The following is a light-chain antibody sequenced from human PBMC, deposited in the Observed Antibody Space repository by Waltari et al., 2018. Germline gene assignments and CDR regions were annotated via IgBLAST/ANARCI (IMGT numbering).Light chain of an antibody. CDR3: HQYDKWPPRYT. Sequence: VVLTQSPATLSVSPGDRATLSCRASQSVSPNLAWYQQKPGQAPRLLIFAASTRATGVPVRFSGSGSGTEFTLSISSLQSEDFAVYYCHQYDKWPPRYTFGPGTRLDIK. CDR2: AAS. V-gene: IGKV3-15*01. CDR1: QSVSPN. J-gene: IGKJ2*01.